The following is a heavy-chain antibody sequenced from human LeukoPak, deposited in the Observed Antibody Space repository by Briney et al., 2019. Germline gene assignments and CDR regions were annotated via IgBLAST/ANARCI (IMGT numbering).Heavy chain of an antibody. CDR2: ISGSGGST. V-gene: IGHV3-23*01. CDR3: AKDFGLYDYVWGSLYYFDY. D-gene: IGHD3-16*01. CDR1: GFTFSSYA. J-gene: IGHJ4*02. Sequence: GGSLRLSCAASGFTFSSYAMGWVRQAPGKGLEWVSAISGSGGSTYYADSVKGRFTISRDNSKSTLYLQMNSLRAEDTAVYYCAKDFGLYDYVWGSLYYFDYWGQGTLVTVSS.